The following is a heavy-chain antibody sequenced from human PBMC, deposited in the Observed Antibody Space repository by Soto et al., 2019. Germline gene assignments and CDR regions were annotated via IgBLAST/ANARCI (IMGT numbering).Heavy chain of an antibody. CDR2: ISYDGSNK. Sequence: GGSLRLSCAASGFTFSSYGMHWVRQAPGKGLEWVAVISYDGSNKYYADSVKGRFTISRDNSKNTLYLQMNSLRAEDTAVYYCAKVNDYYGSGSYFGPHLDYNDMDAPDKGT. D-gene: IGHD3-10*01. V-gene: IGHV3-30*18. J-gene: IGHJ6*04. CDR3: AKVNDYYGSGSYFGPHLDYNDMDA. CDR1: GFTFSSYG.